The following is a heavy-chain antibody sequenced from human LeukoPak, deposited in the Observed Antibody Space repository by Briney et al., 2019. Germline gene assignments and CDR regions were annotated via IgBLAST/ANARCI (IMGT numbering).Heavy chain of an antibody. J-gene: IGHJ4*02. CDR2: IIPILGIA. Sequence: GASVKVPCKASGGTFSSYAISWVRQAPGQGLEWMGRIIPILGIANYAQKLQGRVTINADKSTSTAYMELSSLRSEDTAVYYCAREFPDYDFWSGYSRYYFDYWGQGTLVTVSS. V-gene: IGHV1-69*04. D-gene: IGHD3-3*01. CDR3: AREFPDYDFWSGYSRYYFDY. CDR1: GGTFSSYA.